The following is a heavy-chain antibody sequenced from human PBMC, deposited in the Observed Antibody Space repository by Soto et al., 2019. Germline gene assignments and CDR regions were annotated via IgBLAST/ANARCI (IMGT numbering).Heavy chain of an antibody. CDR3: TSSKFRYYDIWTGYQDYYYYYMDV. V-gene: IGHV3-73*01. CDR2: IRSKANSYAT. D-gene: IGHD3-9*01. Sequence: SLRLSCAASGFTFSGSAMHWVRQASWKGLEWVGRIRSKANSYATAYAASVKGRFTISRDDSKNTAYLQMNSLKTEDTAVYYCTSSKFRYYDIWTGYQDYYYYYMDVWGKGTTVTVSS. CDR1: GFTFSGSA. J-gene: IGHJ6*03.